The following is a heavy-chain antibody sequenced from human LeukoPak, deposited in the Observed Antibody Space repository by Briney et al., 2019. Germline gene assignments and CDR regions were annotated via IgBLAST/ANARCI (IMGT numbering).Heavy chain of an antibody. CDR3: ARSGYSSGWYTRLYYYYYYMDV. J-gene: IGHJ6*03. V-gene: IGHV1-8*02. CDR1: GYTFTSYD. Sequence: ASVKVSCKASGYTFTSYDINWVRQATGQGLEWMGWMNPNSGNTGYAQKFQGRVTMTRNTSISTAYMELSSLRSEDTAVYYCARSGYSSGWYTRLYYYYYYMDVWGKGTTVTISS. D-gene: IGHD6-19*01. CDR2: MNPNSGNT.